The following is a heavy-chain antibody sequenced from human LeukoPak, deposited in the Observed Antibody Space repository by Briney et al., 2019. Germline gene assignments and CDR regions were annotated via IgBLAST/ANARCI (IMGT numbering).Heavy chain of an antibody. Sequence: GGSLRLSCKGSGFSFISYWIAWVRQMPGKGLEWMGIIYPGDSDTRYSPSFQGQVTISADKYITTAYLQWSRLKASDTAMYYWARIGYSYSAKFDYWGQGTLVTVSS. CDR3: ARIGYSYSAKFDY. J-gene: IGHJ4*02. CDR2: IYPGDSDT. V-gene: IGHV5-51*01. D-gene: IGHD5-18*01. CDR1: GFSFISYW.